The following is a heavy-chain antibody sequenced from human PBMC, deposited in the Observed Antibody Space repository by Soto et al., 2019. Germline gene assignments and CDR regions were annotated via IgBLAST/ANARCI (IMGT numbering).Heavy chain of an antibody. J-gene: IGHJ6*02. CDR3: ASKYYYDSSGYPYGMDV. CDR1: GGTFSSYA. CDR2: IIPIFGTA. Sequence: QVQLVQSGAEVEKPGSSVKVSCKASGGTFSSYAISWVRQAPGQGLEWMGGIIPIFGTANYAQKFQGRVTITADESTSTAYMELSSLRSEDTAVYYCASKYYYDSSGYPYGMDVWGQGTTVTVSS. D-gene: IGHD3-22*01. V-gene: IGHV1-69*01.